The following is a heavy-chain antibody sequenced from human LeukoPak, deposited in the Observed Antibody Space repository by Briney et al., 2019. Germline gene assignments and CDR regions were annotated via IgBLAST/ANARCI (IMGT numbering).Heavy chain of an antibody. CDR2: INNDESST. CDR1: GFTFSSYW. Sequence: GGSLRLSCAASGFTFSSYWMHRVRQPPGKGLVWVSRINNDESSTNYADSVKGRFTISRDNAKNTLYLQMNSLRAEDTAVYYCARARGLGYGDDVRWFDPWGRGTLVTVSS. CDR3: ARARGLGYGDDVRWFDP. V-gene: IGHV3-74*01. D-gene: IGHD4-17*01. J-gene: IGHJ5*02.